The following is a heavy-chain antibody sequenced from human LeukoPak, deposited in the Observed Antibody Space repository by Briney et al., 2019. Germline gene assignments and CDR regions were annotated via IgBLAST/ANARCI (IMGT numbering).Heavy chain of an antibody. V-gene: IGHV4-4*07. D-gene: IGHD1-1*01. Sequence: PSETLSLTCTVSGGSISSYYWSWIRQPAGKGLEWIGRIYVSGSTNYNPSLKSRVTMPIDTSKNQFSLKLSSVTAADTAVYYCARGNWDWNPFDPWGQGILVTVSS. CDR1: GGSISSYY. CDR2: IYVSGST. J-gene: IGHJ5*02. CDR3: ARGNWDWNPFDP.